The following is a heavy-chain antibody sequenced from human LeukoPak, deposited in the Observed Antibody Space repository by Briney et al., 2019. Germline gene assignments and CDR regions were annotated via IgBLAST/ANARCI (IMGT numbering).Heavy chain of an antibody. CDR2: IYYSGST. Sequence: PSETLSLTCTVSGGSISSGDYYWSWIRQPPGKGLEWIVYIYYSGSTYYNPSLKSRVTISVDTSKNQFSLKLSSVTAADTAVYYCAREEKRYCSSTSCYTRWGQGTLVTVSS. V-gene: IGHV4-30-4*01. D-gene: IGHD2-2*02. J-gene: IGHJ4*02. CDR3: AREEKRYCSSTSCYTR. CDR1: GGSISSGDYY.